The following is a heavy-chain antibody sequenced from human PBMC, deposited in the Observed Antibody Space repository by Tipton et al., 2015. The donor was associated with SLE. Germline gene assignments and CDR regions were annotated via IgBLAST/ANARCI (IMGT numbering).Heavy chain of an antibody. CDR3: ARGFFGSGSYSEKDYYFDY. Sequence: TLSLTCAVYGGSFSGYYWSWIRQPPGKGLEWIGEINHSGSTNYNPSLKSRVTISVDTSKNQFSLKLSSVTAADTAVYYCARGFFGSGSYSEKDYYFDYWGQGTLVTVSS. V-gene: IGHV4-34*01. D-gene: IGHD3-10*01. CDR2: INHSGST. CDR1: GGSFSGYY. J-gene: IGHJ4*02.